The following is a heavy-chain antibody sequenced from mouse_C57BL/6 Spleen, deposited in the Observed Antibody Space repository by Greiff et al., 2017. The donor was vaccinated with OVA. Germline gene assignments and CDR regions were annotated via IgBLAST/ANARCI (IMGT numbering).Heavy chain of an antibody. CDR2: IWSGGST. V-gene: IGHV2-2*01. Sequence: VMLVESGPGLVQPSQSLSITCTVSGFSLTSYGVHWVRQSPGKGLEWLGVIWSGGSTDYNAAFISRLSISKDNSKSQVFFKMNSLQADDTAIYYCARPSGPYAMDYWGQGTSVTVSS. CDR3: ARPSGPYAMDY. CDR1: GFSLTSYG. J-gene: IGHJ4*01.